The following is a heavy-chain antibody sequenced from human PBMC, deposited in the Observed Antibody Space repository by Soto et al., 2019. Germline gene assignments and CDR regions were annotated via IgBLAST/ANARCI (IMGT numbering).Heavy chain of an antibody. D-gene: IGHD2-2*01. CDR3: ARGDCATTICHPWLDS. CDR2: IYPGDSET. CDR1: GYAFSSYW. Sequence: GESLKISCTAIGYAFSSYWIAWVREMPGKGLEWMGIIYPGDSETRYSPSFQGQVTISADKSITTAYLQWSSLKASDTATYYCARGDCATTICHPWLDSWGQGTLVTVDS. V-gene: IGHV5-51*01. J-gene: IGHJ5*01.